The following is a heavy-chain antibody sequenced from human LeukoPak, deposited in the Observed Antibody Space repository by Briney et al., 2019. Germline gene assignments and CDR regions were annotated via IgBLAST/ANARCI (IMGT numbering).Heavy chain of an antibody. V-gene: IGHV4-31*03. Sequence: SQTLSLTCTVSGGSISSGGYYWTWIRQHPGKGLEWIGYIYYSGSTYYNPSLKGRVTISVDTSKNQFSLKLSSVTAADTAVYYCALGYCGGGSCYAREYFQHWGQGTLVTVSS. CDR1: GGSISSGGYY. J-gene: IGHJ1*01. CDR2: IYYSGST. D-gene: IGHD2-15*01. CDR3: ALGYCGGGSCYAREYFQH.